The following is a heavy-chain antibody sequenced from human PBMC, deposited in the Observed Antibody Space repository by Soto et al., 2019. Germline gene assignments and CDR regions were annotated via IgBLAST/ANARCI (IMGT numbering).Heavy chain of an antibody. D-gene: IGHD3-10*01. CDR1: GFSLSTSGVG. J-gene: IGHJ4*02. CDR2: NYWNDDK. Sequence: SGPTLVNPTQTLTLTCTFSGFSLSTSGVGVGWIRQPPGKALEWLAVNYWNDDKRYSPALRTRLTITKDTSKNQVVLRMTNMDPVDTATYYCAHTYGGELHYWGQGTLVTVSS. V-gene: IGHV2-5*01. CDR3: AHTYGGELHY.